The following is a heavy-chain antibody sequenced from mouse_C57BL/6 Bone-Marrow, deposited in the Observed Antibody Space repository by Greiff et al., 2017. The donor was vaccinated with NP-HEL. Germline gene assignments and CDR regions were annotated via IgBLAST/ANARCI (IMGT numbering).Heavy chain of an antibody. J-gene: IGHJ2*01. CDR3: ASSTSYDYGSNLYYFDD. Sequence: EVKLQESGPGLVKPSQSLSLTCSVTGYSITSGYYWNWIRQSPGNKLEWMGYISYDSSTNYNPSLKNRTSLTRDTPKNQFFLKLESGTTEDTATYDYASSTSYDYGSNLYYFDDWGKGTTLTVSS. D-gene: IGHD1-1*01. CDR1: GYSITSGYY. CDR2: ISYDSST. V-gene: IGHV3-6*01.